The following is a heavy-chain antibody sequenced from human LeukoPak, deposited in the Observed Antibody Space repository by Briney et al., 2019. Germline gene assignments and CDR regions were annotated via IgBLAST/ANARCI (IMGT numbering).Heavy chain of an antibody. CDR1: GFSFRDHY. J-gene: IGHJ4*02. Sequence: GGSVRLSCAASGFSFRDHYMDWVRQAPGKGLEWVGRSRNKAQSYSTEYAASVRGRFTISRDESRNSLFLEMFSLKIEDTAVYYCGRVLVSAVNYWTDYWGQGTLVSASS. D-gene: IGHD3/OR15-3a*01. V-gene: IGHV3-72*01. CDR3: GRVLVSAVNYWTDY. CDR2: SRNKAQSYST.